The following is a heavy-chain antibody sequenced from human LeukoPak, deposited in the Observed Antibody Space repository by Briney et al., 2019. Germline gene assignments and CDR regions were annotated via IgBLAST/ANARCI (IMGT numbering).Heavy chain of an antibody. D-gene: IGHD3-16*01. Sequence: SETLSLSRTVPGGSISSYYWSWIRQPPGKGLEWIGYIYYSGSTNYNPSLKSRVTISVDTSKNQFSLKLSSVTAADTAVYYCARDGLGYFDYWGQGTLVTVSS. CDR3: ARDGLGYFDY. J-gene: IGHJ4*02. V-gene: IGHV4-59*01. CDR1: GGSISSYY. CDR2: IYYSGST.